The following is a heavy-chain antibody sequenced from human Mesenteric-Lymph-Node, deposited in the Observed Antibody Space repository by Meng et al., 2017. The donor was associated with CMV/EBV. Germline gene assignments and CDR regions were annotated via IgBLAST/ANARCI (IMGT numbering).Heavy chain of an antibody. CDR1: GGPFSSFH. D-gene: IGHD4-17*01. J-gene: IGHJ4*02. CDR3: VRGGATVMTHIKYY. Sequence: KASGGPFSSFHISWVRQAPGQGLEWMGGIIPILGETNYAQKFQGRVTITTDESTSTAYMELSSLTSDDSAFYYCVRGGATVMTHIKYYWGQGTLVTVSS. CDR2: IIPILGET. V-gene: IGHV1-69*05.